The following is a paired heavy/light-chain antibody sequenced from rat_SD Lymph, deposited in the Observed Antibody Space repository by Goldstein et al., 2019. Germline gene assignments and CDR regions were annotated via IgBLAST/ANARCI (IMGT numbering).Heavy chain of an antibody. CDR3: ARQLHFDY. CDR1: GFTFSNYG. D-gene: IGHD1-10*01. Sequence: EVQLVESGGGLVQPGRSLKLSCVASGFTFSNYGMNWIRQAPGKGLEWVAYISSGSSYIYYAETVKGRFTISRDNAKNTLYLQMTSLRSEDTALYYCARQLHFDYWGQGVMVTVSS. V-gene: IGHV5-34*01. J-gene: IGHJ2*01. CDR2: ISSGSSYI.
Light chain of an antibody. Sequence: DVVMTQTPVSLSVAIGQPASISCKSSQSLVGTSGKTYLNWLLQRPGQSPKRLIYLVSKLDSGIPDRFSGSGSETDFTLKISRVEADDLGVYYCLQGTHFPYTFGAGTKLELK. CDR3: LQGTHFPYT. CDR1: QSLVGTSGKTY. J-gene: IGKJ2-3*01. V-gene: IGKV1S18*01. CDR2: LVS.